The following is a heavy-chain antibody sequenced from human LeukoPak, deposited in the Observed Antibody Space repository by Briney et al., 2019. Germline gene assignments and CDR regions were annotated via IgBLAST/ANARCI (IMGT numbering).Heavy chain of an antibody. J-gene: IGHJ5*02. CDR2: ISGSGGST. D-gene: IGHD3-10*01. V-gene: IGHV3-23*01. Sequence: PGGSLRLSCAASGFTFSSYAMSWVRQAPGKGLEWVSAISGSGGSTYYADSVKGRFTISRDNAKNSLYLQMNSLRDEDTAVYYCARGVNYGSGSYYPTTNPWGQGTLVTVSS. CDR1: GFTFSSYA. CDR3: ARGVNYGSGSYYPTTNP.